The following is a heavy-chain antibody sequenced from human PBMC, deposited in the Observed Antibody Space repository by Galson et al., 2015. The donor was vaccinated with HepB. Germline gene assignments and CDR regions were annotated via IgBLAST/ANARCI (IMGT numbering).Heavy chain of an antibody. V-gene: IGHV3-23*01. D-gene: IGHD1-1*01. CDR2: ISGSGGST. CDR3: AKNNQNYNSGRQLPRPGIDY. Sequence: SLRLSCAASGFTFSSYAMSWVRQAPGKGLEWVSAISGSGGSTYYADSVKGRFTISRDNSKNTLYLQMNSLRAEDTAVYYCAKNNQNYNSGRQLPRPGIDYWGQGTLVTVSS. CDR1: GFTFSSYA. J-gene: IGHJ4*02.